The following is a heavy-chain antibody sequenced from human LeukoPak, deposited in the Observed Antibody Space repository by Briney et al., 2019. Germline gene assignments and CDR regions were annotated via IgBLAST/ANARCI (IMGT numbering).Heavy chain of an antibody. V-gene: IGHV3-9*01. CDR2: ISWNSGSI. D-gene: IGHD5-12*01. CDR1: GFTFDDYA. CDR3: AKGMGYSGYDPYYFDY. Sequence: GGSLRLSCAASGFTFDDYAMHWVRQAPGKGLEWVSGISWNSGSIGYADSVKGRFTISRDNAKNSLYLQMNSLRAEDTALYYCAKGMGYSGYDPYYFDYWGQGTLVTLSS. J-gene: IGHJ4*02.